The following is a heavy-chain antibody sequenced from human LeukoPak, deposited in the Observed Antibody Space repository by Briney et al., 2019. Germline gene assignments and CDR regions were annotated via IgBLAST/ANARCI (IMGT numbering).Heavy chain of an antibody. Sequence: ASVKVSCKASGYTFTSYDINWVRQATGQGLEWMGWMNPNSGNTGYVQKFQGRVTMTRNTSISTAYMELSSLRSEDTAVYYCARGGSLWFGELFFDYWGQGTLVTVSS. CDR2: MNPNSGNT. CDR1: GYTFTSYD. D-gene: IGHD3-10*01. CDR3: ARGGSLWFGELFFDY. V-gene: IGHV1-8*01. J-gene: IGHJ4*02.